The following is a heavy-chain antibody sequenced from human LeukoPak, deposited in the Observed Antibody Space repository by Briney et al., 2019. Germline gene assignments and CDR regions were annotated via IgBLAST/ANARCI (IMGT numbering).Heavy chain of an antibody. V-gene: IGHV1-69*05. CDR2: IIPIFGTA. Sequence: SVKVSCKASGGTFSSYAISWVRQAPGQGLEWMGGIIPIFGTANYAQKFQGRVTITTDESTSTAYMELSSLRYEDTAVYYCARHYDSSGYSLTAFDYWGQGTLVTVSS. D-gene: IGHD3-22*01. J-gene: IGHJ4*02. CDR1: GGTFSSYA. CDR3: ARHYDSSGYSLTAFDY.